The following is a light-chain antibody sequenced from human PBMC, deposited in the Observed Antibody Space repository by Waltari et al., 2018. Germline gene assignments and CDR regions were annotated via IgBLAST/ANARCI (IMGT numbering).Light chain of an antibody. Sequence: QSVLTQPPSASGTPGQRVTISCSGSNSNVRVNPVNWYQQLSGAAPEVVIYSNDQRPSGGPYRFSGSKSGTSASLAISGLQSEDEAHYYCAAWDDSLNAVVFGGGTKVTVL. CDR2: SND. J-gene: IGLJ2*01. V-gene: IGLV1-44*01. CDR1: NSNVRVNP. CDR3: AAWDDSLNAVV.